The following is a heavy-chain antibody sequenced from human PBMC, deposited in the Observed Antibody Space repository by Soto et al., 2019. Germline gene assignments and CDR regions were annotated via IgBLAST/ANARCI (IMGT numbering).Heavy chain of an antibody. J-gene: IGHJ5*01. CDR3: AKDLYVRPPSGWFES. Sequence: EVQLLESGGGLVQPGGPMSLSCAASGFPLSDHAMHWVRQTPGEGPEWVSAITGRGDSTYYADSVKARFTISRDNSKSMLYLLMMSPRAEDTAVYYCAKDLYVRPPSGWFESWGQGAVVTVSS. CDR1: GFPLSDHA. CDR2: ITGRGDST. V-gene: IGHV3-23*01. D-gene: IGHD1-26*01.